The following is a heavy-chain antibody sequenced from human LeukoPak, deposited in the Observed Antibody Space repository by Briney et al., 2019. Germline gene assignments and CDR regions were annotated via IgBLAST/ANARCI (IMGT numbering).Heavy chain of an antibody. J-gene: IGHJ4*02. CDR1: GGSISSSSYY. CDR3: ARGRYCSGGSCYKALYYFDY. CDR2: IYYSGST. D-gene: IGHD2-15*01. Sequence: PSETLSLTCTVSGGSISSSSYYWGWIRQPPGKGLEWIGSIYYSGSTYYNPSLKSRVTISVDTSKNQFSLKLSSVTAADTAVYYCARGRYCSGGSCYKALYYFDYWGQGTLVTVSS. V-gene: IGHV4-39*07.